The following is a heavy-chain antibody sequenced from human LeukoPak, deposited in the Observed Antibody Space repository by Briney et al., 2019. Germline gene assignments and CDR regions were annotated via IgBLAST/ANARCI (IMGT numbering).Heavy chain of an antibody. CDR2: ISYDGSNK. V-gene: IGHV3-30*03. J-gene: IGHJ4*02. CDR1: GFTVSSNY. D-gene: IGHD6-13*01. Sequence: QSGGPLRLSCAASGFTVSSNYMSWVRQAPGKGLEWVAVISYDGSNKYYADSVKGRFTISRDNSKNTLYLQMNSLRAEDTAVYYCARGAGGSSGWSTIRYSDCWGQGTLVTVSS. CDR3: ARGAGGSSGWSTIRYSDC.